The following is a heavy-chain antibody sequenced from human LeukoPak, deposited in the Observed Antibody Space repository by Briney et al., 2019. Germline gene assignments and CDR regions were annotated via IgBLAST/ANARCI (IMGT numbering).Heavy chain of an antibody. J-gene: IGHJ5*02. D-gene: IGHD3-22*01. V-gene: IGHV3-30*04. CDR2: ISYDGSNK. CDR3: ARGSHYYYDSSGLNWFDP. Sequence: GGSLTLSCAASGFTFSSYAMHWVRQAPGKGLEWVAVISYDGSNKYYADSVKGRFTISRDNSKNTLYLQMNSLRAEDTAVYYCARGSHYYYDSSGLNWFDPWGQGTLVTVSS. CDR1: GFTFSSYA.